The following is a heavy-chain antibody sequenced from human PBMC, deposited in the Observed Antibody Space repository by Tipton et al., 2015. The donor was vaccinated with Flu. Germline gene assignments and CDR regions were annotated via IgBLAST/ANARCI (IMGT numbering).Heavy chain of an antibody. V-gene: IGHV4-59*01. D-gene: IGHD1-26*01. Sequence: LRLSCTVSGGSISRYYWSWIRQPPGKGLEWIGYIYYTGDTNYSPSLKSRVTMSVDTSKTQFSLKLSSLTAADTAVYYCARGGVSYTEYFQYWGQGTLVTVSS. CDR2: IYYTGDT. CDR1: GGSISRYY. CDR3: ARGGVSYTEYFQY. J-gene: IGHJ1*01.